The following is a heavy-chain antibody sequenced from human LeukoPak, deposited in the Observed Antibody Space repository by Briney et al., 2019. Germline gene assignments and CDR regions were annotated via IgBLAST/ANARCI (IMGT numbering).Heavy chain of an antibody. CDR2: IYYSGSN. CDR3: ARDDTIFGVVNPRNNAFDT. CDR1: GGSISSYY. Sequence: ETLSLTCTVSGGSISSYYWSWLRQPPGKGLEWIGYIYYSGSNNYNPSLTSRGTISVDTSKNQFSLKLSSVTAADTAVYYCARDDTIFGVVNPRNNAFDTWGQGTMVTVSS. D-gene: IGHD3-3*01. V-gene: IGHV4-59*01. J-gene: IGHJ3*02.